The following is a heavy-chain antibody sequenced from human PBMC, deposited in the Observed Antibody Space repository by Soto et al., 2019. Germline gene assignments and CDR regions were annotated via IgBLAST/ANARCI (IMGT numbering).Heavy chain of an antibody. J-gene: IGHJ4*02. D-gene: IGHD6-6*01. V-gene: IGHV4-31*03. CDR2: IYYSGST. Sequence: QVQLQESGPGLVKPSQTLSLTCTVSGGSISSGGYYWSWIRQHPVKGLEWIGYIYYSGSTYYNPSLKSRVTISVDTSKNQFSLKLSSVTAADTAVYYCARDPDSSSGVHFDYWGQGTLVTVSS. CDR3: ARDPDSSSGVHFDY. CDR1: GGSISSGGYY.